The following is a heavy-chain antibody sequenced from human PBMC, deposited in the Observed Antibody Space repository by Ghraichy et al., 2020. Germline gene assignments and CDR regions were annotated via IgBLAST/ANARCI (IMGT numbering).Heavy chain of an antibody. CDR2: IIPIFGTA. Sequence: SVKVSCKASGGTFSSYAISWVRQAPGQGLEWMGGIIPIFGTANYAQKFQGRVTITADESTSTAYMELSSLRSEDTAVYYCARGSPQYQLLYMGQFRESHFDYWGQGTLVTVSS. V-gene: IGHV1-69*13. J-gene: IGHJ4*02. CDR1: GGTFSSYA. D-gene: IGHD2-2*02. CDR3: ARGSPQYQLLYMGQFRESHFDY.